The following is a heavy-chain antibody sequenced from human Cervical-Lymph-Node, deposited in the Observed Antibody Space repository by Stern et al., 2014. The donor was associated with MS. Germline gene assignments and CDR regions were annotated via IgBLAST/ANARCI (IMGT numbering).Heavy chain of an antibody. CDR2: IYWDADA. D-gene: IGHD4-17*01. J-gene: IGHJ6*02. Sequence: EESGPTLVKPTQTLTLTCTFSGFSLSTSGVGVGWIRQPTGKALEWLAVIYWDADARYSPSLKSRPSFTQDNSQNQVRLSMANMDPVDTATYYCAHTTVTFDEAYGLDVWGQGTTVTVSS. V-gene: IGHV2-5*02. CDR3: AHTTVTFDEAYGLDV. CDR1: GFSLSTSGVG.